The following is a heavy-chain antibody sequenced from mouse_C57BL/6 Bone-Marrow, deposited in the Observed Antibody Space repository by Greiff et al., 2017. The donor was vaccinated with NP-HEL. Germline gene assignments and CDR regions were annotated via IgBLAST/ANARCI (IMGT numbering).Heavy chain of an antibody. CDR2: IYPRSGNT. Sequence: QVHVKQSGAELARPGASVKLSCKASGYTFTSYGISWVKQRTGQGLEWIGEIYPRSGNTYYNEKFKGKATLTADKSSSTAYMELRSLTSEDSAVYFCARGLLYYFGYWGQGTTLTVSS. V-gene: IGHV1-81*01. J-gene: IGHJ2*01. CDR3: ARGLLYYFGY. CDR1: GYTFTSYG. D-gene: IGHD2-3*01.